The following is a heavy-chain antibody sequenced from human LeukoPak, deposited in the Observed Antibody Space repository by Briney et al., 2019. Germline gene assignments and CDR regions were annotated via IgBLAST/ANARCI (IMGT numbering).Heavy chain of an antibody. CDR1: GFTFSSYA. CDR3: ARGPYSYDSSGAFDI. V-gene: IGHV3-30*04. CDR2: ISYDGSNK. Sequence: GVSLRLSCAASGFTFSSYAMHWVRQAPGKGLEWVAVISYDGSNKYYADSVKGRFTISRDNSKNTLYLQMNSLRAEDTAVYFCARGPYSYDSSGAFDIWGQGTMVTVSS. D-gene: IGHD3-22*01. J-gene: IGHJ3*02.